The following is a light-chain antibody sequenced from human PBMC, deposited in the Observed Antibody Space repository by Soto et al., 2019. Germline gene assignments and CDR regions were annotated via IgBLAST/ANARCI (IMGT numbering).Light chain of an antibody. J-gene: IGLJ2*01. CDR2: GNT. Sequence: QSALTQPPSVSGAPGQRVTISCTGNSSNIGAGHDVHWYQQLPGTAPKLLIYGNTNRPSGVPDRFSGSKSGTSASLAITGLQAEDEADYYCQSYDSSLSGSVVFGGGTKLTVL. CDR1: SSNIGAGHD. V-gene: IGLV1-40*01. CDR3: QSYDSSLSGSVV.